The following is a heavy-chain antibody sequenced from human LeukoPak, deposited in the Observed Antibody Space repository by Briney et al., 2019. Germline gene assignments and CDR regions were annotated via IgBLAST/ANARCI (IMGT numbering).Heavy chain of an antibody. Sequence: ASVKVSCKASGYTFTSYGISWVRQAPGQGPEWMGWISTSTGDTKYTQKFQGRVTLTTDTSTSTAYMELSSLRSDDTAVYYCARDDNYGIFVNVDYWGQGTLVTVSS. J-gene: IGHJ4*02. D-gene: IGHD4-11*01. CDR2: ISTSTGDT. CDR3: ARDDNYGIFVNVDY. V-gene: IGHV1-18*01. CDR1: GYTFTSYG.